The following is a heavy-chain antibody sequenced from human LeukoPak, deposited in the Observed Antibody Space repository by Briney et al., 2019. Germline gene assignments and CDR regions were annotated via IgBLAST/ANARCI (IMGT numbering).Heavy chain of an antibody. J-gene: IGHJ4*02. CDR3: ARNSYDYIWGDYRTPDY. V-gene: IGHV1-18*04. Sequence: ASVKVSCKASGYSFPSYGISWVRQAPGQGPQWMGWISTYNGNTNYAQDFQGRVTMTTDTSTTTAYMELRSLRSDDTAVYYCARNSYDYIWGDYRTPDYWGQGTLVTVSS. CDR1: GYSFPSYG. CDR2: ISTYNGNT. D-gene: IGHD3-16*02.